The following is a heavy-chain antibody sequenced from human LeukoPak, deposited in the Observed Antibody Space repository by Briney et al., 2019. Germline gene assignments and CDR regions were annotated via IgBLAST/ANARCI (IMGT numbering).Heavy chain of an antibody. J-gene: IGHJ4*02. CDR1: GGTFSSYA. CDR3: ARVGRVVGQSVFDY. D-gene: IGHD2-15*01. V-gene: IGHV1-69*13. Sequence: ASVKVSCKASGGTFSSYAISWVRQAPGQGLEWMGEIIPIFGTANYAQKFQGRVTITADESTSTAYMELSSLRSEDTAVYYCARVGRVVGQSVFDYWGQGTLVTVSS. CDR2: IIPIFGTA.